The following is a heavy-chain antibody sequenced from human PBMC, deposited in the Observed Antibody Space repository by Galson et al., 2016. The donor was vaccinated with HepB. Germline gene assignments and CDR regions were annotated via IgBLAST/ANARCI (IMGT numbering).Heavy chain of an antibody. D-gene: IGHD2-21*02. CDR1: GFSFSSYA. CDR3: ARDDLVSDCGGDCYAVHFDF. CDR2: ITRSADLI. V-gene: IGHV3-48*03. J-gene: IGHJ4*02. Sequence: SLRLSCAASGFSFSSYAMNWVRQAPGKGLEWIAYITRSADLIYYADSVKGRFIISRDNAKRSLYLQMHSLRDEDTAVYYCARDDLVSDCGGDCYAVHFDFWGQGTLVTVS.